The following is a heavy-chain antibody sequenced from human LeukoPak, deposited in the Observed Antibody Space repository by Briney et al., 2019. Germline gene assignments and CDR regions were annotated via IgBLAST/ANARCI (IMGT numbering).Heavy chain of an antibody. V-gene: IGHV3-30*18. D-gene: IGHD3-22*01. J-gene: IGHJ4*02. CDR1: GFTFSSYG. CDR2: ISYDGSNK. Sequence: GRSPRLSCAASGFTFSSYGMHWVRQAPGKGLEWVAVISYDGSNKYYADSVKGRFTISRDNSKNTLYLQMNSLRAEDTAVYYCAKGVYDSSGYYHSPALDYWGQGTLVTVSS. CDR3: AKGVYDSSGYYHSPALDY.